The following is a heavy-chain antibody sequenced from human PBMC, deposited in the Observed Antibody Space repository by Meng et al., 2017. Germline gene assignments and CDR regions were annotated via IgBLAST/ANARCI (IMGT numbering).Heavy chain of an antibody. CDR1: GFTFSGSI. Sequence: EGWLMEAGGGLVPPGGSLNLSCAASGFTFSGSIMHWVRQASGKGLEWVGRIRTKRNNYATEYVASVEGRFTISRDDSKNTLYLQMNSLKTEDTAVYYCVKEAWYYDRWGQGTLVTVSS. CDR3: VKEAWYYDR. CDR2: IRTKRNNYAT. D-gene: IGHD3-16*01. V-gene: IGHV3-73*02. J-gene: IGHJ4*02.